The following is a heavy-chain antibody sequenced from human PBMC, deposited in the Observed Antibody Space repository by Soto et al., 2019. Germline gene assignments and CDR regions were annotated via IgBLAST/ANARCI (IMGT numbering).Heavy chain of an antibody. Sequence: EVQLLESGGGLVQPGGSLRLSCAASGFTFSTYAMYWVRQAPGKGLEWVSAFGISVADTVYADSVRGRFMISRDNSKNTLYLQMSSLRVEDTALYYCARRADLYDGSGLPSRIFDSWGQGTLVTVSS. J-gene: IGHJ4*02. CDR1: GFTFSTYA. CDR3: ARRADLYDGSGLPSRIFDS. CDR2: FGISVADT. D-gene: IGHD3-22*01. V-gene: IGHV3-23*01.